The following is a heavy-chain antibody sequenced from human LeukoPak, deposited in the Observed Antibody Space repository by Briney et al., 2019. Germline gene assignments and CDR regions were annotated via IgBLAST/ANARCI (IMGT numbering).Heavy chain of an antibody. CDR1: GYSFSTYW. J-gene: IGHJ4*02. D-gene: IGHD1-26*01. Sequence: GESLKISCKGSGYSFSTYWIGWVRQMPGKGLEWMGVIYPGDSDTRHSPSFQGQVTISADKSISTAYLQWSSLKASDTAMYYCARPPTSREDCWGQGTLVTVSS. CDR3: ARPPTSREDC. V-gene: IGHV5-51*01. CDR2: IYPGDSDT.